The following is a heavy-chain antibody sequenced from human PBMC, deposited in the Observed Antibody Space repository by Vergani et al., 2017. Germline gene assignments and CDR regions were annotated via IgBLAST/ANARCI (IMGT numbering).Heavy chain of an antibody. D-gene: IGHD5-12*01. V-gene: IGHV1-69*18. CDR2: NIPIFGTA. Sequence: QVQLVQSGAEVKKPGSSVKVSCKASGGTFSSYAISWVRQAPGQGLEWMGRNIPIFGTANYAQKFQGRVTITADESTSTAYMELSSLRSEDTAVYYCARSPDLVGIERGYSGYDPLFDYWGQGTLVTVSS. CDR1: GGTFSSYA. CDR3: ARSPDLVGIERGYSGYDPLFDY. J-gene: IGHJ4*02.